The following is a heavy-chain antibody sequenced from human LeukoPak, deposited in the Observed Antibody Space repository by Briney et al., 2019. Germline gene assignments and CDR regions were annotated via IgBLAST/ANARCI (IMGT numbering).Heavy chain of an antibody. CDR3: ARGTPSWGSSWYPLWDYYYYYMDV. Sequence: PSETLSLTCTVSGGSISSSSYYWGWIRQPPGKGLEWIGSIYYSGSTYYNPSLRSRVTMSVDMSKNQFSLKLRSVTAADTAVYYCARGTPSWGSSWYPLWDYYYYYMDVWGKGTTVTVSS. J-gene: IGHJ6*03. CDR1: GGSISSSSYY. CDR2: IYYSGST. D-gene: IGHD6-13*01. V-gene: IGHV4-39*07.